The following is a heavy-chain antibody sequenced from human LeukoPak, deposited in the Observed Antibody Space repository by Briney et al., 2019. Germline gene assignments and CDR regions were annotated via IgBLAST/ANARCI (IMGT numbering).Heavy chain of an antibody. J-gene: IGHJ6*02. D-gene: IGHD3-3*01. CDR1: GFTFSSYG. CDR3: AWSGYYNIYYYGMDV. Sequence: GRSLRLSCAASGFTFSSYGMHWVRQAPGKGLEWVAVISYDGSNKYYADSVKGRFTISRDNSKNTLYLQMNSLRAEDTAVYYCAWSGYYNIYYYGMDVWGQGTTVTVSS. V-gene: IGHV3-30*03. CDR2: ISYDGSNK.